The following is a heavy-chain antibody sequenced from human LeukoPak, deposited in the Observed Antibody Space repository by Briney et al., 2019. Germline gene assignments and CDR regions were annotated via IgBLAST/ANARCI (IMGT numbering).Heavy chain of an antibody. V-gene: IGHV3-23*01. CDR2: ISGSGGST. Sequence: GGSLRLSCAASRFTFSTYGMHWVRQAPGKGLEWVSAISGSGGSTYYADSVKGRFTISRDNSKNTLYLQMNSLRAEDTAVYYCAKDLIRYFDWLVPSPFDYWGQGTLVTVSS. CDR1: RFTFSTYG. CDR3: AKDLIRYFDWLVPSPFDY. D-gene: IGHD3-9*01. J-gene: IGHJ4*02.